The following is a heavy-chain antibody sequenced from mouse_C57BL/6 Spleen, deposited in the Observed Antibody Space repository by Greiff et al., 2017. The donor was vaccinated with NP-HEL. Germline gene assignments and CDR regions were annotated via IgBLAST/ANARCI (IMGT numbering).Heavy chain of an antibody. V-gene: IGHV5-6*01. CDR1: GFTFSSYG. CDR3: ASLYYDYDVWFAY. J-gene: IGHJ3*01. CDR2: ISSGGSYT. Sequence: EVQRVESGGDLVKPGGSLKLSCAASGFTFSSYGMSWVRQTPDKRLEWVATISSGGSYTYYPDSVKGRFTISRDNAKNTLYLQMSSLKSEDTAMYYCASLYYDYDVWFAYWGQGTLVTVSA. D-gene: IGHD2-4*01.